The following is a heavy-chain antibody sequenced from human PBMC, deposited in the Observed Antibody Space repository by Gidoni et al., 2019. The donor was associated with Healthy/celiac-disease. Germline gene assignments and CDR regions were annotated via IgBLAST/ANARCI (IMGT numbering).Heavy chain of an antibody. CDR2: IKSDGSST. V-gene: IGHV3-74*01. J-gene: IGHJ3*02. Sequence: EVQLVESGGGVVPPGGSLRLSCAASVFTFSTYSMHWVRQATGKGLVWVSRIKSDGSSTSYADSVKGRFTISRDNAKNTLYLQMNSLRAEDTAVYYCAREGGMTTVTTGAFDIWGQGTMVTVSS. CDR3: AREGGMTTVTTGAFDI. D-gene: IGHD4-17*01. CDR1: VFTFSTYS.